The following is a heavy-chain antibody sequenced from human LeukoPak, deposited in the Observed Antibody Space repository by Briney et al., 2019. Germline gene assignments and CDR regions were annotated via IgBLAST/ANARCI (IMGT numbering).Heavy chain of an antibody. D-gene: IGHD6-19*01. CDR3: ARGLIAVAFNFDY. Sequence: GGSLRLSCAASGFSFSIYWMSWVRQAPGKGLEWAASIKQDGSEKYNVDSVKGRFTISRDNAKNTLYLQMNSLRAEGTAVYYCARGLIAVAFNFDYWGQGALVTVSS. CDR1: GFSFSIYW. CDR2: IKQDGSEK. J-gene: IGHJ4*02. V-gene: IGHV3-7*04.